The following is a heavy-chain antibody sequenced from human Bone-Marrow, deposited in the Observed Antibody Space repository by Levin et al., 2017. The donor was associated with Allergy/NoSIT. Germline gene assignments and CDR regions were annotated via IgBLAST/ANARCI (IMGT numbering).Heavy chain of an antibody. V-gene: IGHV4-34*01. CDR2: INHSGST. J-gene: IGHJ4*02. CDR3: ASGGYSGYVN. D-gene: IGHD5-12*01. CDR1: GGSFSGYY. Sequence: SETLSLTCAVYGGSFSGYYWSWIRQPPGKGLEWIGEINHSGSTNYNPSLKSRVTISVDTSKNQFSLKLSSVTAADTAVYYCASGGYSGYVNWGQGTLVTVSS.